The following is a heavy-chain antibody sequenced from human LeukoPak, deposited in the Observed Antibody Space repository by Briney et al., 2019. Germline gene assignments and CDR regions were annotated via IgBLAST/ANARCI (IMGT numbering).Heavy chain of an antibody. CDR3: ASSIAVAGIWAFDI. V-gene: IGHV4-59*01. D-gene: IGHD6-19*01. Sequence: SEALSLTCTVSGASISSYYWSWIRQPPGKGLEWIGYIYYSGSTNYNPSLKSRVTISVDTSKNQFSLKLNSVTAADTAVYYCASSIAVAGIWAFDIWGQGTMVTVSS. CDR1: GASISSYY. J-gene: IGHJ3*02. CDR2: IYYSGST.